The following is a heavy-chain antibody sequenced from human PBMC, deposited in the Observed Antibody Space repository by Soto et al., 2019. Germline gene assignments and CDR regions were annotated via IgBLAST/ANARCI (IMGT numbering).Heavy chain of an antibody. CDR1: GLTFGSYP. CDR2: ISYDGSNK. J-gene: IGHJ6*02. Sequence: SLRLSCAAFGLTFGSYPMQWVRNAPGKWLEWVAIISYDGSNKYYADSVKGRFTISRDNSKNTLYLQMNSLRAEDTAVYYCAREDTYYYYGMDVWGQGTTVTVS. V-gene: IGHV3-30-3*01. CDR3: AREDTYYYYGMDV. D-gene: IGHD5-18*01.